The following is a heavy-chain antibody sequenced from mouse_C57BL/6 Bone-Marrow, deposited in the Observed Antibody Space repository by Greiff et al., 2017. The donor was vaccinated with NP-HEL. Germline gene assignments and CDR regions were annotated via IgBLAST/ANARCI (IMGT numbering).Heavy chain of an antibody. V-gene: IGHV2-5*01. Sequence: VMLVESGPGLVQPSQSLSITCTVSGFSLTSYGVHWVRQSPGKGLEWLGVIWRGGSTDYNAAFMSRLSITKDNSKSQVFFKMNSLQADDTAIYYCAKNYRDGYPYYAMDYWGQGTSVTVSS. CDR1: GFSLTSYG. J-gene: IGHJ4*01. D-gene: IGHD2-3*01. CDR2: IWRGGST. CDR3: AKNYRDGYPYYAMDY.